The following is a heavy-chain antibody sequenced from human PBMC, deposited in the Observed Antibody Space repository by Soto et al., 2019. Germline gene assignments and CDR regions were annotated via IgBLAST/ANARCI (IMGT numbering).Heavy chain of an antibody. CDR1: GFTFSKYW. J-gene: IGHJ4*02. V-gene: IGHV3-74*01. CDR3: AIQDCTNDVCLEAAVTVGGALEY. D-gene: IGHD2-8*01. CDR2: ISGDGTTT. Sequence: EVQLVESGGGLVQPGKALRLSCAASGFTFSKYWMHWVRQAPGKGPVWVAYISGDGTTTDYADSVKGRFTISRDNAKNTLYLHMDSLRVEDPAVYYCAIQDCTNDVCLEAAVTVGGALEYWGQGAQVTVTS.